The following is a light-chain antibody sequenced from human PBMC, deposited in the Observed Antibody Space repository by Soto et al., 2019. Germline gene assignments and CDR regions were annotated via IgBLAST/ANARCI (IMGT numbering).Light chain of an antibody. CDR2: GAS. CDR3: QQYNNWPPGVT. V-gene: IGKV3-15*01. J-gene: IGKJ3*01. Sequence: EIVMTQSPATLSVSPGERATLSCRASQSVSSNLAWYQQKPGQAPRLRIYGASTRATGMPTRFSGSGSGTESTLTISSLQSEDFAVYYCQQYNNWPPGVTFGPGTKVDIK. CDR1: QSVSSN.